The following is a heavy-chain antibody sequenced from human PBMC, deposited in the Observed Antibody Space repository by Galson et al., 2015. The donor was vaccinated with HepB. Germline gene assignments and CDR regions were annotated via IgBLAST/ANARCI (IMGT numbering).Heavy chain of an antibody. V-gene: IGHV6-1*01. CDR3: AMVAGTIYYYGMDV. J-gene: IGHJ6*02. D-gene: IGHD2-15*01. CDR1: GDSVSSNSAA. Sequence: CAISGDSVSSNSAAWYWIGQSPSRGLEWLGRTYYRAKWYNDYAESVRSRITINPDTSKNQFSLHLSSVTPEDTAVYYCAMVAGTIYYYGMDVWGQGTTVTVSS. CDR2: TYYRAKWYN.